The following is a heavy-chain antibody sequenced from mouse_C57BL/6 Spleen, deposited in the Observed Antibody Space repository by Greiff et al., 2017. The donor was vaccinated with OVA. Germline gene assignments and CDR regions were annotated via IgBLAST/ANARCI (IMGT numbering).Heavy chain of an antibody. CDR1: GYTFTSYW. J-gene: IGHJ1*03. D-gene: IGHD2-4*01. Sequence: QVQLQQPGAELVKPGASVKLSCKASGYTFTSYWMPWVKQRPGQGLEWIGMIHPNSGSTNYNEKFKSKATLTVDKSSSTAYMQLSSLTSEDSAVDYCARRVYYDDVYFDVWGTGTTVTVAS. V-gene: IGHV1-64*01. CDR3: ARRVYYDDVYFDV. CDR2: IHPNSGST.